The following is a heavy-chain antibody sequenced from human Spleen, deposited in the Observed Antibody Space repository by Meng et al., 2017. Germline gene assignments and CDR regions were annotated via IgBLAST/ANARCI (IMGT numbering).Heavy chain of an antibody. CDR1: GFSLSTSGVG. V-gene: IGHV2-5*02. CDR2: IYWDDDK. D-gene: IGHD2-2*01. J-gene: IGHJ4*02. Sequence: QITLKESGPTLVKPTQTLTLTCTFSGFSLSTSGVGVGWIRQPPGKALQWLALIYWDDDKRYSPSLKSRLTITKDTSKNQVVLSMTNMDPVDTATYYCARTYGTTDYWGQGALVTVSS. CDR3: ARTYGTTDY.